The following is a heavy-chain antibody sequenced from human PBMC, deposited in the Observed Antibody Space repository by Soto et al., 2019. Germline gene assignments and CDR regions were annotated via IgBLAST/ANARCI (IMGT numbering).Heavy chain of an antibody. CDR3: AKPWRSGGELPYYAMDV. CDR1: GFTFSRYG. Sequence: QVQLVESGGGVVQPGRSLRLSCAASGFTFSRYGMHWVRQAPGKGLDLVAVISYDGSNRYYADSVKGRFTISRDNSKNTLFLQMNSLRAEDTAVYYCAKPWRSGGELPYYAMDVWGQGTTVTVSS. J-gene: IGHJ6*02. D-gene: IGHD1-26*01. CDR2: ISYDGSNR. V-gene: IGHV3-30*18.